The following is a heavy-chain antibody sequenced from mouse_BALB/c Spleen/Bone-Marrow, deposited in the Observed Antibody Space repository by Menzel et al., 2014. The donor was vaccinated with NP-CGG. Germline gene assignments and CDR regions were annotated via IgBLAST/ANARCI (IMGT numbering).Heavy chain of an antibody. V-gene: IGHV3-8*02. CDR3: STYDGYCFDY. CDR2: ISYSGST. D-gene: IGHD2-3*01. CDR1: GDSITSGY. Sequence: EVKVVESGPSLVKPSQTLFLTCSVTGDSITSGYWNWIRKFPGNKLEYMGYISYSGSTYYNPSLKSRISITRDTSKNQYYMQLNSVTTEDTATYYCSTYDGYCFDYWGQGTTLTVSS. J-gene: IGHJ2*01.